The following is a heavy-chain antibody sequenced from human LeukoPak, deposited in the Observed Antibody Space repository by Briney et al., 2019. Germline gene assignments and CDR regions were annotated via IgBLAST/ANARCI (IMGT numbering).Heavy chain of an antibody. V-gene: IGHV3-48*03. CDR1: GFTFNTYE. Sequence: GGSLRLSCAASGFTFNTYEMNWVRQAPGKGLEWVSYISSSGSTKYYADSVKGRFTISRDNAQNSLYLQMNSLRAEDTAIYYCARVGAYAAVNCWGQGTLVTVSS. J-gene: IGHJ4*02. CDR2: ISSSGSTK. CDR3: ARVGAYAAVNC. D-gene: IGHD3-16*01.